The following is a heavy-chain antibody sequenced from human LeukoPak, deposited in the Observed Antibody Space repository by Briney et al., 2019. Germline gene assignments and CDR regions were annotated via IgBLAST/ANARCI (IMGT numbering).Heavy chain of an antibody. CDR1: GFTFSSYW. J-gene: IGHJ4*02. Sequence: GGSLRLSCAASGFTFSSYWMTWVRQAPGKGLEWVANIKEDGGEGYYVDSVKGRFTVSRDNAKNSLYLQLTSLRAEDTAVYYCARDKDGPDYWGQGTLVTVSS. CDR3: ARDKDGPDY. V-gene: IGHV3-7*01. CDR2: IKEDGGEG.